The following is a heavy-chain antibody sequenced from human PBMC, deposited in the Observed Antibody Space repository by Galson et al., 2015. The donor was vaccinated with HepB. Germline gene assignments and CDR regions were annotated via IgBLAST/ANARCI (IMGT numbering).Heavy chain of an antibody. J-gene: IGHJ6*02. CDR3: ALQYYYYGMDV. CDR2: INHSGST. V-gene: IGHV4-34*01. CDR1: GGSFSGYY. Sequence: ETLSLTCAVYGGSFSGYYWSWIRQPPGKGLEWIGEINHSGSTNYNPSLKSRVTISVDTSKNQFSLKLSSVTAADTAVYCCALQYYYYGMDVWGQGTTVTVSS.